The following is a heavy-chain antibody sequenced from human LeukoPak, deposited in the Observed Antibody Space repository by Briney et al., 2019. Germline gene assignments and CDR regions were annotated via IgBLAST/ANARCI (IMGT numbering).Heavy chain of an antibody. D-gene: IGHD1-7*01. CDR3: ARDQDWNYAFDI. Sequence: VASVKVSCKASGGIFSSYAISRVRQAPGQGLEWMGRIIPILGIANYAQKFQGRVTITADKSTSTAYMDLSSLRSEDTAVCYCARDQDWNYAFDIWGQGTMVTVSS. J-gene: IGHJ3*02. CDR2: IIPILGIA. V-gene: IGHV1-69*04. CDR1: GGIFSSYA.